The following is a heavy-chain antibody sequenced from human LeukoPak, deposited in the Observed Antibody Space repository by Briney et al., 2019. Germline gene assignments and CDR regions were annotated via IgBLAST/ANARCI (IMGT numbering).Heavy chain of an antibody. Sequence: GGSLRLSCAASGFTFSSYSMNWGRQAPGKGLEWVSSISSSSYIYYADSVKGRFTISRDNAKNSLYLQMNSLRAEDTAVYYCASWGYDSSGYYHGPVRGAFDIWGQGTMVTVSS. V-gene: IGHV3-21*01. CDR2: ISSSSYI. CDR1: GFTFSSYS. D-gene: IGHD3-22*01. CDR3: ASWGYDSSGYYHGPVRGAFDI. J-gene: IGHJ3*02.